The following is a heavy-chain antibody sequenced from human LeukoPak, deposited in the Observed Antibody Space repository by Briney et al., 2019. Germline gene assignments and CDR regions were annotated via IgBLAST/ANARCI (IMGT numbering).Heavy chain of an antibody. CDR3: TTAPAQSDY. D-gene: IGHD2-2*01. J-gene: IGHJ4*02. CDR1: GFTFRNAW. Sequence: GGSLRLSCAASGFTFRNAWMSWVRQAPGKGLEWVGRIKSKTDSGTTDYAAPVKGRFTISRDDSKNTLYLQMNSLKFEDTAVYYCTTAPAQSDYWGQGTLVSVSS. CDR2: IKSKTDSGTT. V-gene: IGHV3-15*01.